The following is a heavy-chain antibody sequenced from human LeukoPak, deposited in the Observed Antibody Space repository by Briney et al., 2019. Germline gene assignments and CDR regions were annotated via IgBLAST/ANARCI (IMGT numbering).Heavy chain of an antibody. D-gene: IGHD6-13*01. V-gene: IGHV4-34*01. J-gene: IGHJ4*02. CDR3: ARGRRAAAGKGDY. CDR1: GGSFSGYY. CDR2: INHSGST. Sequence: PSETLSLTCAVYGGSFSGYYWSWIRQPPGKGLEWIGEINHSGSTNYNPSLKSRVTISVDTSKNQFSLKLSSMTAADTAVYYCARGRRAAAGKGDYWGQGTLVTVSS.